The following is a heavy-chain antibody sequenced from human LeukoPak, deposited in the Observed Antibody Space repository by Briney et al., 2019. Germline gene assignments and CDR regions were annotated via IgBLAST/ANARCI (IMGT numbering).Heavy chain of an antibody. D-gene: IGHD5-18*01. Sequence: SETLSLTCTVSGGSISSYYWGWIRQPPGKGLEWNGSIYSSGSPYYNPSLHSRVTISVDTSKIQFSLKLSSVTAADTAVYYCARLGPVDTAMVSFDYWGQGTLVTVSS. CDR1: GGSISSYY. CDR2: IYSSGSP. CDR3: ARLGPVDTAMVSFDY. J-gene: IGHJ4*02. V-gene: IGHV4-39*07.